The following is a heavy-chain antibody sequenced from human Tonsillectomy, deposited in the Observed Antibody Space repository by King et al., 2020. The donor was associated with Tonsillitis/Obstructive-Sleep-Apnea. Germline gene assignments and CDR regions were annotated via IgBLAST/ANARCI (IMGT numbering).Heavy chain of an antibody. CDR1: GFTFGDFG. V-gene: IGHV3-20*04. CDR3: AKNYGDPEY. CDR2: INWNGDST. D-gene: IGHD4-17*01. J-gene: IGHJ4*02. Sequence: VQLVESGGGVVRPGGSLRLSCAASGFTFGDFGMSWVRQASGKGLEWVSGINWNGDSTHYADSVKGRFAIFRDNAKKSLYLQMSSLRAEDTAFYYCAKNYGDPEYWGQGTLVTVSS.